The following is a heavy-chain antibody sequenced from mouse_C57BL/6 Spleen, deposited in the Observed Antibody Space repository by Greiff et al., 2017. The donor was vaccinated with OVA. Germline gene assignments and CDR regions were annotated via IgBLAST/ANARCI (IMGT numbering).Heavy chain of an antibody. J-gene: IGHJ4*01. V-gene: IGHV1-64*01. Sequence: QVQLKQPGAELVKPGASVKLSCKASGYTFTSYWMHWVKQRPGQGLEWIGMIHPNSGSTNYNEKFKSKATLTVDKSSSTAYMQLSSLTSEDSAVYYCARGWDRAMDYWGQGTSVTVSS. D-gene: IGHD4-1*01. CDR1: GYTFTSYW. CDR2: IHPNSGST. CDR3: ARGWDRAMDY.